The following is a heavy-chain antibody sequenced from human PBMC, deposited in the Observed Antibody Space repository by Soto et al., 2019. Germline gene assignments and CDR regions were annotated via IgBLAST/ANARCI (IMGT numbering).Heavy chain of an antibody. V-gene: IGHV3-23*01. Sequence: EVQLLESGGGLVQPGGSLRLSCAASGFTFSSYAMSWVRQAPGKGLEWVSAISGSGGSTYYADSVKGRFTISRDNSKNTLYLQMNSLRAEDTAVYYCARQSQDYDYIWGSYRYNAFDYWGQGTLVTVSS. CDR1: GFTFSSYA. CDR2: ISGSGGST. D-gene: IGHD3-16*02. J-gene: IGHJ4*02. CDR3: ARQSQDYDYIWGSYRYNAFDY.